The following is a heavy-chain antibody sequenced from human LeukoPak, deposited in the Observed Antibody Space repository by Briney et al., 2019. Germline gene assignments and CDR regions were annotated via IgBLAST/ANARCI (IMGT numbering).Heavy chain of an antibody. CDR1: GGSFSGYY. CDR3: ARGTNYDILTGYYIVNEVFDY. D-gene: IGHD3-9*01. V-gene: IGHV4-34*01. J-gene: IGHJ4*02. CDR2: INHSGST. Sequence: SETLSLTCAVYGGSFSGYYWSWIRQPPGKGLEWIGEINHSGSTNYNPSLKSRVTIPVAASKNQFSLKLSSVTAADTAVYYCARGTNYDILTGYYIVNEVFDYWGQGTLVTVSS.